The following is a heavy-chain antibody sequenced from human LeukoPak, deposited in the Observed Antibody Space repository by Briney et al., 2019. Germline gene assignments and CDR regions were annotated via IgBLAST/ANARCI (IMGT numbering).Heavy chain of an antibody. Sequence: GGSLRLSCAASGFTFSSYWVHWVRQAPGKGLVWVSRISSDGSSTMYADSVKGRFTISRDNAKNTLYLQMNSLRAEDTAVYYCARDLVWNDFEGEEGGQDYWGQGTLVTVSS. CDR2: ISSDGSST. V-gene: IGHV3-74*03. CDR1: GFTFSSYW. CDR3: ARDLVWNDFEGEEGGQDY. D-gene: IGHD1-1*01. J-gene: IGHJ4*02.